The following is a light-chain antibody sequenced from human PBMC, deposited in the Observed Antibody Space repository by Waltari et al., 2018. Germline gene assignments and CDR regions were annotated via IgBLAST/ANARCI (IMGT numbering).Light chain of an antibody. CDR1: NANIGAGSD. Sequence: QSVLTQPPSVSGAPGQTVTISCTGGNANIGAGSDVHWYQCLPGIAPKLLIYDDNNRPSGVPDRFSGSKSGTSASLAITGLQAEDEADYYCQSYDSGLSARVFGGGTKLTVL. J-gene: IGLJ3*02. CDR2: DDN. V-gene: IGLV1-40*01. CDR3: QSYDSGLSARV.